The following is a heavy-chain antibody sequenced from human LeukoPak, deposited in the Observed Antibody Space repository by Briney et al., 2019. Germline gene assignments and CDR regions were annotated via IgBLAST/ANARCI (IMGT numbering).Heavy chain of an antibody. J-gene: IGHJ4*02. V-gene: IGHV3-30*18. CDR1: GFTFSSYG. CDR2: ISYDGSNK. D-gene: IGHD6-13*01. CDR3: AKERAAAALTPDY. Sequence: GGSLRLSCAASGFTFSSYGMHWVRQAPGKGLEWVAVISYDGSNKYYADSVKGRFTISRDNSKNTLYLQMNSLRAEDTAVYYCAKERAAAALTPDYWGQGTLVTVSS.